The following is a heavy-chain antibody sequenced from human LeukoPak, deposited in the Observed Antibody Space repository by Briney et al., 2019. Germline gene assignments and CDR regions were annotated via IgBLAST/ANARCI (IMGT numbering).Heavy chain of an antibody. D-gene: IGHD2-2*01. J-gene: IGHJ2*01. V-gene: IGHV4-4*07. Sequence: SETLSLTCTVSGGSISSYYWSWIRQPAGKGLEWIGRIYSGGSTNYNPSLKSRVTMSVDTSKNQFSLKLSSVTAADTAVYYCARGQYHLLYWYFDLWGRGTLVTVSS. CDR3: ARGQYHLLYWYFDL. CDR1: GGSISSYY. CDR2: IYSGGST.